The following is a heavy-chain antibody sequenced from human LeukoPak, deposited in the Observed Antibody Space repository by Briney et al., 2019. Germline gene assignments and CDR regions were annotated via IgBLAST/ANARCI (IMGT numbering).Heavy chain of an antibody. CDR3: AKPQQMANFDF. CDR1: GFTFSSYA. CDR2: ISASGGST. V-gene: IGHV3-23*01. J-gene: IGHJ4*02. D-gene: IGHD6-13*01. Sequence: GGSLRLSCAASGFTFSSYAMTWLRQAPGKGLEWVSAISASGGSTYYADSVKGRFTISRDNSKNTLYLQMSSLRVEDTAVYYCAKPQQMANFDFWGQGTLVTVSS.